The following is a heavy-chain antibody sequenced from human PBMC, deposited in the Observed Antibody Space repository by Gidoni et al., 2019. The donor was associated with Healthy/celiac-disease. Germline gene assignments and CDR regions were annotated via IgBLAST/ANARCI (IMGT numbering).Heavy chain of an antibody. D-gene: IGHD3-10*01. CDR2: IIPIFGTA. J-gene: IGHJ5*02. V-gene: IGHV1-69*01. Sequence: QVQLVQSGAEVKKPGSSVKVSCKASGGTFSSYAISWVRQAPGQGLEWRGGIIPIFGTANYAQKFQGRVTITADESTSTAYMELSSLRSEDTAVYYCARWDYYGSGSYYDGTLWFDPWGQGTLVTVSS. CDR1: GGTFSSYA. CDR3: ARWDYYGSGSYYDGTLWFDP.